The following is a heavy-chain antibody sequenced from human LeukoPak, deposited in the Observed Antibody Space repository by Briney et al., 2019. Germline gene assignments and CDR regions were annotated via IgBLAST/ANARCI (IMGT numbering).Heavy chain of an antibody. Sequence: GGSLRLSCAGSGFTFSSYEMSWVRQAPGKGLEWIAYRRSSDNTMFYAASVQGRFTIFRDHAKNSVYLQMTSLRAEDTAIYYCARDRGGYYDSSGYFYYWGQGTLVTVTS. J-gene: IGHJ4*02. CDR3: ARDRGGYYDSSGYFYY. CDR2: RRSSDNTM. V-gene: IGHV3-48*03. CDR1: GFTFSSYE. D-gene: IGHD3-22*01.